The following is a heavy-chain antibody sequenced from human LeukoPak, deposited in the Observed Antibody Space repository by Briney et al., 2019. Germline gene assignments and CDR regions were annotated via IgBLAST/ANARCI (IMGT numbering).Heavy chain of an antibody. CDR1: GYSISSGYY. V-gene: IGHV4-38-2*02. CDR2: IYYSGNT. J-gene: IGHJ4*02. CDR3: ARDGSSGWAPLDY. D-gene: IGHD6-19*01. Sequence: SETLSLTCSVSGYSISSGYYWGWIRQPPGKGLEWIGAIYYSGNTYYNPSLKSRVSISVDTSKNQFSLNLSSVTAADTAVYYCARDGSSGWAPLDYWGQGTLVTVSS.